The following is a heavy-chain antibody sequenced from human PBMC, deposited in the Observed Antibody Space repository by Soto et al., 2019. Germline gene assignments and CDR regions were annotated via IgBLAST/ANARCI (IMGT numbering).Heavy chain of an antibody. CDR2: FIPIFRTL. CDR3: VRDRRIYYSDPHDEVVASDYEV. J-gene: IGHJ3*01. V-gene: IGHV1-69*01. Sequence: QVQLIQSEAEVKKPGSSVRVSCTASGGIFGSHGFSWVRQAPGQRLEWVGGFIPIFRTLTYTEKFQARVRIAADGSTNTVYLDLSSLTSEDTAVYYCVRDRRIYYSDPHDEVVASDYEVWGQGTMVSVSS. D-gene: IGHD3-22*01. CDR1: GGIFGSHG.